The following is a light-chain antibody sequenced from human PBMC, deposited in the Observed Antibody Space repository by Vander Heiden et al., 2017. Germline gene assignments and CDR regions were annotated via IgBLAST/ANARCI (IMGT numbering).Light chain of an antibody. V-gene: IGKV3-15*01. CDR1: QSVSSH. CDR3: LQYNNWPFWT. CDR2: GTS. Sequence: EIAMTQSPSTLPVSPGERATLSCSVSQSVSSHLAWYQQKPGRAPRLLIYGTSGRATGIPARFSGSGYGTEFTLTISSLQSEDFAVYYCLQYNNWPFWTFGQGTKVEIK. J-gene: IGKJ1*01.